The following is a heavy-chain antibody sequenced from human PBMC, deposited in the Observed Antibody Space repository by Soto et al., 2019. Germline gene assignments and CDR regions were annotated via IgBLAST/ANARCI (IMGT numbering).Heavy chain of an antibody. CDR3: ARVXEVPAVGTDFYYYDLDV. Sequence: PGGSLRLSCAASGLSFSNYEMNWVRQAPGKGLEWVSYISSSGSTIYYTDSVRGRFTISRDNSKNSLYLQMNSLRAEDTALYYCARVXEVPAVGTDFYYYDLDVWGQGTTVTVSS. V-gene: IGHV3-48*03. CDR2: ISSSGSTI. J-gene: IGHJ6*02. CDR1: GLSFSNYE. D-gene: IGHD6-13*01.